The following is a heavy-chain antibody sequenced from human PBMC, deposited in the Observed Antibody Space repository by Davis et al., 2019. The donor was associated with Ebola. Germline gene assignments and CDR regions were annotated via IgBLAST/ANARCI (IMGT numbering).Heavy chain of an antibody. CDR1: GFTFSSFW. Sequence: PGGSLRLSCAASGFTFSSFWMTWVRQAPGKGLACVANINQDGSEKYYVDSVKGRFTISRDNAKNSLYLQMNSLRADDTAVYYCARVTFDYWGQGTLVTVSS. CDR2: INQDGSEK. J-gene: IGHJ4*02. CDR3: ARVTFDY. D-gene: IGHD2-21*02. V-gene: IGHV3-7*03.